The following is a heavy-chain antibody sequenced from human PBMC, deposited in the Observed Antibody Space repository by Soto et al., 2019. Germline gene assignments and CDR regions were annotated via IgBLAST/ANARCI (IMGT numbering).Heavy chain of an antibody. J-gene: IGHJ4*02. V-gene: IGHV3-33*01. CDR1: GFTFSSYG. Sequence: QVQLVESGGGVVQPGRSLRLSCAASGFTFSSYGMHWVRQAPGKGLEWVAVIWYDGSNKYYADSVKGRFTISRDNSKNTLYLQMNSLRAEDTAVYYCARDALGYSSGWYFDYWGQGTLVTVSS. CDR2: IWYDGSNK. CDR3: ARDALGYSSGWYFDY. D-gene: IGHD6-19*01.